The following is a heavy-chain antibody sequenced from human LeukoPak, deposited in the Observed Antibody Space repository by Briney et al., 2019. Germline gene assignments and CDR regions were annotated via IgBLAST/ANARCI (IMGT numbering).Heavy chain of an antibody. CDR3: ANGDQGPADHPVSDYYYSLDV. J-gene: IGHJ6*02. CDR1: RFTFGSYG. D-gene: IGHD2-2*01. Sequence: GGSVRLSCVASRFTFGSYGMHWVRQAPGKGRAWVAVISYDKNSKYYSDSAKGRFTISRDNSENTLYLQMNSLRPDDTALDYCANGDQGPADHPVSDYYYSLDVWGLGTTVIVSS. CDR2: ISYDKNSK. V-gene: IGHV3-30*18.